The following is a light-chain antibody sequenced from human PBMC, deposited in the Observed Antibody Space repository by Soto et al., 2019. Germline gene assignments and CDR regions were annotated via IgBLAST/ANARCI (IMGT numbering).Light chain of an antibody. J-gene: IGKJ1*01. V-gene: IGKV1-5*03. Sequence: DIQMTQSPSTLSASVGDRVTITCRASQNVNNCLAWYQQKPGKAPKLLIHKASNLESGVPSRFSGSGSGTVFSLTISSLQPDDFATYYCQQYNIYWTFGQGTKVEIK. CDR3: QQYNIYWT. CDR1: QNVNNC. CDR2: KAS.